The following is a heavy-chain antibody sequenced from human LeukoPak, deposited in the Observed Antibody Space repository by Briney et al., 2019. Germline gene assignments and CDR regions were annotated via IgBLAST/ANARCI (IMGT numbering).Heavy chain of an antibody. Sequence: GASVKVSCTASGGTFSSYAISWVRQAPGQGLEWMGGIIPIFGTANYAQKFQGRVTITADKSTSTAYMELSSLRSEDTAVYYCARVGGGPLEWFGESEHFDYWGQGTLVTVSS. D-gene: IGHD3-10*01. CDR2: IIPIFGTA. V-gene: IGHV1-69*06. J-gene: IGHJ4*02. CDR1: GGTFSSYA. CDR3: ARVGGGPLEWFGESEHFDY.